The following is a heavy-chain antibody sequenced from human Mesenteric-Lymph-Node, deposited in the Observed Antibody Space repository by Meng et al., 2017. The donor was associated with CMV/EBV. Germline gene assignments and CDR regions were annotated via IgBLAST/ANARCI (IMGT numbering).Heavy chain of an antibody. J-gene: IGHJ3*02. CDR3: ARRFRDTTWPDDPYDI. Sequence: SETLSLTCTVYGGSFSAYYWSWIRQAPGKGLEWIGYIYHSGSANYNPSLKSRVTISVDTSKKQFSLKLRSVSAADTAVYYCARRFRDTTWPDDPYDIWGQGTKVTVSS. CDR1: GGSFSAYY. D-gene: IGHD1-26*01. V-gene: IGHV4-59*01. CDR2: IYHSGSA.